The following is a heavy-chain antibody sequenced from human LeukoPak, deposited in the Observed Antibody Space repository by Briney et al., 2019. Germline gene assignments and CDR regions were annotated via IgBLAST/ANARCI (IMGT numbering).Heavy chain of an antibody. CDR3: ARKGYCSSTSCPPSANWFDP. CDR2: INHSGGT. D-gene: IGHD2-2*01. J-gene: IGHJ5*02. Sequence: SETLCLTCAVYGGSFSGYYWSWIRQPPGKGLEWIGEINHSGGTNYYPSFKSRVTISAEKSKNQFTMKLSSVIAADKAVYYCARKGYCSSTSCPPSANWFDPWGQGTLVTVSS. V-gene: IGHV4-34*01. CDR1: GGSFSGYY.